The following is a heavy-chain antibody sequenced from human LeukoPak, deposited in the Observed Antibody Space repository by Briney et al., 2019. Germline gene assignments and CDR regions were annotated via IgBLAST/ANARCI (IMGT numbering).Heavy chain of an antibody. J-gene: IGHJ4*02. CDR1: GFSFSNYA. D-gene: IGHD3-10*01. CDR3: AKEVRESAWFYFDY. V-gene: IGHV3-23*01. CDR2: ISGSGGST. Sequence: GGSLRLSCAASGFSFSNYAMSWVRQAPGKGLEWVSGISGSGGSTYYADSVKGRFTISRDNSKNTLYLQMNSLRAEDTAVYYCAKEVRESAWFYFDYWGQGTLATVSS.